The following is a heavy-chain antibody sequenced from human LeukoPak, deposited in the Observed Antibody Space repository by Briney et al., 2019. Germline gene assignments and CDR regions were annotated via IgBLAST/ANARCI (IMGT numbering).Heavy chain of an antibody. CDR1: GFTFSYYA. D-gene: IGHD5-12*01. V-gene: IGHV3-64*01. Sequence: GGSLRLSCAASGFTFSYYAMHWVRQAPGKGLEYVSAISSDGGSTYYANSVKGRFTISRDNSKNMLYLQMGSLRAEDMAVYYCARDRIVATSRWGYFDYWGQGTLVTVSS. CDR2: ISSDGGST. CDR3: ARDRIVATSRWGYFDY. J-gene: IGHJ4*02.